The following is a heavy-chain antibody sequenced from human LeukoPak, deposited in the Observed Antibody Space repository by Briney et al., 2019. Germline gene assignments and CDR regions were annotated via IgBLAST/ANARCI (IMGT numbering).Heavy chain of an antibody. Sequence: SETLSLTCAVYGGSFSGYYWSWIRQPPGKGLEWIGEINHSGSTNYNPSLKSRVSISRDMSKNQLSLMLSSVTAADTAVYYCARGFGAGNYYYGWFDPWGQGTLVSVSS. CDR3: ARGFGAGNYYYGWFDP. J-gene: IGHJ5*02. CDR1: GGSFSGYY. D-gene: IGHD3-10*01. V-gene: IGHV4-34*01. CDR2: INHSGST.